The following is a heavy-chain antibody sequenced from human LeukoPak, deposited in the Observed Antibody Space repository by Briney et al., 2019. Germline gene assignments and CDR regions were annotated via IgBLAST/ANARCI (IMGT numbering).Heavy chain of an antibody. V-gene: IGHV3-66*02. J-gene: IGHJ4*02. D-gene: IGHD1-26*01. CDR1: GFTVSSNY. CDR3: AKSHLPNAYSGTYYCDY. CDR2: IYSDAGT. Sequence: PGGSLRLSCAASGFTVSSNYMSWVRQAPGKGLEWVSVIYSDAGTYYADSVKGRFTISRDNSKNTLYLQMNSLRAEDTAVYYCAKSHLPNAYSGTYYCDYWGQGTLVTVSS.